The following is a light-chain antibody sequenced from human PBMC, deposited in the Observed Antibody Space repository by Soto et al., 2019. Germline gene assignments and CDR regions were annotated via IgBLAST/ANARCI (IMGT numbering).Light chain of an antibody. V-gene: IGLV2-11*01. Sequence: QSVLTQPRSVSGSPGQSVTISCTGTSSDVGGYNYVSWYQQHPGKAPKLMIYDVSKRPSGVPDRFSGSKSGNTASLTISGLQAEDEADYYCCSYAGSYTKVFGGGTKATVL. J-gene: IGLJ3*02. CDR3: CSYAGSYTKV. CDR1: SSDVGGYNY. CDR2: DVS.